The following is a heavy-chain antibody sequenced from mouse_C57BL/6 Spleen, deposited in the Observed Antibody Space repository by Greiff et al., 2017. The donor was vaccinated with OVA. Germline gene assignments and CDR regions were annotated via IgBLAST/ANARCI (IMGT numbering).Heavy chain of an antibody. CDR1: GYTFTSYW. D-gene: IGHD1-1*01. J-gene: IGHJ2*01. V-gene: IGHV1-61*01. CDR2: IYPSDSET. CDR3: ARGITTVVAPDY. Sequence: QVQLQQPGAELVRPGSSVKLSCKASGYTFTSYWMDWVKQRPGQGLEWIGNIYPSDSETHYNQKFKDKATLTVDKSSSTAYMQRSSLTSEDSAVYYCARGITTVVAPDYWGQGTTLTVSS.